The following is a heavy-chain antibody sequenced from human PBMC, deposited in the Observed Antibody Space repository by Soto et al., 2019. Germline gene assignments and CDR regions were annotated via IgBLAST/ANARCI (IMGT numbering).Heavy chain of an antibody. Sequence: GGSLRLSCAASGFTFTRYSMSWVHQAPGKGLEWVSSISSTTNYIYYGDSMKGRFTISRDNAKNSLYLEMNSLRAEDTAVYYCARESEDLTSNFDYWGQGTLVTVSS. CDR2: ISSTTNYI. V-gene: IGHV3-21*06. CDR3: ARESEDLTSNFDY. J-gene: IGHJ4*02. CDR1: GFTFTRYS.